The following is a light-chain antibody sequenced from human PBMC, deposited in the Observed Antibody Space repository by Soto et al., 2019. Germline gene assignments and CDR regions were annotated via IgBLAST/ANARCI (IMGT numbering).Light chain of an antibody. Sequence: DIQMNQSPSTLSASVGDRVTITCRASQTISSWLAWYQQKPGKAPTLLIYDASTLERGVPSRFSGTGSGTEFTLSIDSLQPDDFATYYCQQYHTSSITFGQGTRLEIK. CDR3: QQYHTSSIT. CDR2: DAS. J-gene: IGKJ5*01. V-gene: IGKV1-5*01. CDR1: QTISSW.